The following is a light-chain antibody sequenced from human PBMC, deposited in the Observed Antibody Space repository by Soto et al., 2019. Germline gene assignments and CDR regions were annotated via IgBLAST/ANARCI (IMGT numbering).Light chain of an antibody. V-gene: IGKV1-5*01. CDR2: GAS. J-gene: IGKJ1*01. CDR3: QQYNSYSRT. CDR1: QTVSSD. Sequence: DTELTQSPCTLSLSVGDRATISCRASQTVSSDLAWYHQKPGQAPSLLIYGASSWASGIPSRFSGSGSGTEFTLTISSLQPEDFATYYCQQYNSYSRTFGQGTKVDIK.